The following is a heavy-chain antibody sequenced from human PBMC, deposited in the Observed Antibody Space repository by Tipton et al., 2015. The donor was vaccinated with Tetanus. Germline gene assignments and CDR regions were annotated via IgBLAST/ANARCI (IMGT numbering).Heavy chain of an antibody. V-gene: IGHV1-46*01. CDR3: ARQRANRADALDI. J-gene: IGHJ3*02. D-gene: IGHD6-25*01. CDR1: GYTFSSFE. CDR2: INPSGGLT. Sequence: QLVQSGTDMKRPGASVKVSCKASGYTFSSFEMHWVRQAPGQGLEWMGTINPSGGLTTYAQKFRGRLIVAKDTSTSTVSMELNSLRSEDTAVYYCARQRANRADALDIWGQGTMVTVSS.